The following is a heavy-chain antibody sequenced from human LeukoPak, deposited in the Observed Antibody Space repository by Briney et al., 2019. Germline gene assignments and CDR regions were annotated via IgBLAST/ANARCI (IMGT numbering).Heavy chain of an antibody. D-gene: IGHD2-2*02. V-gene: IGHV3-15*01. CDR2: IKSNTDGGTT. CDR3: TTQLLYEHNFDY. CDR1: EFTFSDAW. Sequence: GGTLSLSCEASEFTFSDAWMSWVRQTPGKGLEWVGRIKSNTDGGTTDFAAPVKGRFTISRDDSENALYLQMNSLKTEDTAVYYCTTQLLYEHNFDYWGQGTLVTVSS. J-gene: IGHJ4*02.